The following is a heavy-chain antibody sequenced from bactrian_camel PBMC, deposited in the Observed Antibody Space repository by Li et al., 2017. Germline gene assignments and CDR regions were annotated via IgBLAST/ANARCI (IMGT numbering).Heavy chain of an antibody. V-gene: IGHV3S53*01. CDR3: GTAAAEWSSCLGTLEKKGS. Sequence: VQLVESGGGSVQAGGSLRLSRAASGPIYQTNCMGWFRSVPGREEREGVAAIRFGVGAGGTFYGDSMLGRVTISGDSAKHTVYLQMNSLLPEDTATYYCGTAAAEWSSCLGTLEKKGSWGHGTQVTVS. J-gene: IGHJ4*01. D-gene: IGHD2*01. CDR1: GPIYQTNC. CDR2: IRFGVGAGGT.